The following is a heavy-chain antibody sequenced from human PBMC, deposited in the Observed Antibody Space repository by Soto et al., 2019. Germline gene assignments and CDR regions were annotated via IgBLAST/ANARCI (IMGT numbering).Heavy chain of an antibody. CDR2: ISDPATGNT. V-gene: IGHV3-23*01. D-gene: IGHD6-19*01. CDR3: TTWLTAHFDY. Sequence: DVHLLESGGGSVQPGESLRLNCVASGFIFSHYTLNWVRRAPGKGLEWVSTISDPATGNTHYADSVKGRFTVSRDDSRNTVYLQMDSLRAKDSAIYYCTTWLTAHFDYWGQGTLVSVSS. J-gene: IGHJ4*02. CDR1: GFIFSHYT.